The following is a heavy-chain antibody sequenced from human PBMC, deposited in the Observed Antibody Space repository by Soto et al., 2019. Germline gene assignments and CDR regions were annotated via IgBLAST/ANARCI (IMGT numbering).Heavy chain of an antibody. J-gene: IGHJ3*02. D-gene: IGHD3-22*01. V-gene: IGHV3-20*04. CDR3: ARETLKVKDSSGYYYPGAFDI. Sequence: SLRLSCAASGFTFDDYGMSWVRQAPGKGLEWVSGINWNGGSTGYADSVKGRFTISRDNAKNSLYLQMNSLRAEDTALYYCARETLKVKDSSGYYYPGAFDIWGQGTMVTVSS. CDR1: GFTFDDYG. CDR2: INWNGGST.